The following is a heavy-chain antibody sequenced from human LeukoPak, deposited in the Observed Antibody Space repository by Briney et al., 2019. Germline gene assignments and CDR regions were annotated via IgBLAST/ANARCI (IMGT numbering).Heavy chain of an antibody. Sequence: GGSLRLSCAASGFTFSSYAMTWARQAPGKGLEWVSTISGSGGSTYYADSVKGRFTISRDNSKNTLYLQMNSLRAEDTAVYYCAKAVDYYASGNIDYWGQGTLVTVSS. D-gene: IGHD3-10*01. CDR2: ISGSGGST. CDR3: AKAVDYYASGNIDY. CDR1: GFTFSSYA. V-gene: IGHV3-23*01. J-gene: IGHJ4*02.